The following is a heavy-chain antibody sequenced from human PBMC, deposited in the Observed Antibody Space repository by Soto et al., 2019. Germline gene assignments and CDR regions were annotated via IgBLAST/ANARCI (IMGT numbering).Heavy chain of an antibody. D-gene: IGHD4-17*01. CDR1: GFTLSSYA. CDR2: ISGSGGST. V-gene: IGHV3-23*01. J-gene: IGHJ4*02. Sequence: GGSLRLSCAASGFTLSSYAMSWVRQAPGKGLEWVLAISGSGGSTYYADSVKGRFTISRDNSKNTLYLQMNSLRAEGTAVYYCAKVYGDKGPFDYWGQGTLVTVSS. CDR3: AKVYGDKGPFDY.